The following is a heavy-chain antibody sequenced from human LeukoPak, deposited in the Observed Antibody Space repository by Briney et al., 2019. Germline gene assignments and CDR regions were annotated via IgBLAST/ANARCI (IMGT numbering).Heavy chain of an antibody. J-gene: IGHJ4*02. CDR1: GFMFDDYT. Sequence: PGGSLRLSCAASGFMFDDYTMHWVRQAPGKGLEWVSLINWDGGSTYYAGSVKGRFTISRDNSKTSLYLQMNSLRTGDTALYYCAKGDVDSPMNFYHWGQGTLVTVSS. D-gene: IGHD5-18*01. CDR2: INWDGGST. V-gene: IGHV3-43*01. CDR3: AKGDVDSPMNFYH.